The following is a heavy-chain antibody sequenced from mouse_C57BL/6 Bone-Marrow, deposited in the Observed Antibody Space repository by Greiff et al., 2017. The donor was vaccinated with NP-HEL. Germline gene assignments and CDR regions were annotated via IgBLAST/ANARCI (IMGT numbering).Heavy chain of an antibody. CDR3: TTPIYYGYDGDY. CDR1: GFNIKDDY. CDR2: IDPENGDT. D-gene: IGHD2-2*01. V-gene: IGHV14-4*01. Sequence: EVQLHQSGAELVRPGASVKLSCTASGFNIKDDYMHWVKQRPEQGLEWIGWIDPENGDTEYASKFQGKATITADTSSNTAYLQLSSLTSEDTAVYYCTTPIYYGYDGDYWGQGTTLTVSS. J-gene: IGHJ2*01.